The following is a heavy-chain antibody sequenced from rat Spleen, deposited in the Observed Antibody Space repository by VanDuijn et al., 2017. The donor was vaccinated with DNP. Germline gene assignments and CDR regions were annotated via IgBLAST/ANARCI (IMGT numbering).Heavy chain of an antibody. Sequence: EVQLVESGGGLVQSGRSLKVSCAASGFTFSDYNMAWVRQAPKKGLEWVATITYDGGITYYRDSVKGRFTISRDNAESALYLRMDSLRSEDTATYYCTRHDYSNYYFDYWGRGVMVTVSS. J-gene: IGHJ2*01. CDR1: GFTFSDYN. D-gene: IGHD1-8*01. V-gene: IGHV5-7*01. CDR2: ITYDGGIT. CDR3: TRHDYSNYYFDY.